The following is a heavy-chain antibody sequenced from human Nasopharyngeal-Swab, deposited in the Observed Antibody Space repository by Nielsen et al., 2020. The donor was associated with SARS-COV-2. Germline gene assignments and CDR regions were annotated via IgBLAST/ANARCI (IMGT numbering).Heavy chain of an antibody. CDR2: ISGLGGST. J-gene: IGHJ4*02. CDR1: GFTFRNYA. V-gene: IGHV3-23*01. Sequence: GESLKISCAASGFTFRNYAMSWVRQAPGKGLEWISAISGLGGSTYYADSVKGRFTISRDNSKNTLYLQMNSLRAEDTAVYFCARTTVTTDLGDYWGQGTLVTVSS. D-gene: IGHD4-17*01. CDR3: ARTTVTTDLGDY.